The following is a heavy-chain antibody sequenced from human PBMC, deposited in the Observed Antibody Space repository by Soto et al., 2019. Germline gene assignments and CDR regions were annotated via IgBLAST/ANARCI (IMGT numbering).Heavy chain of an antibody. D-gene: IGHD3-9*01. V-gene: IGHV4-30-4*01. Sequence: SETLSLTCTVSVGSISSGDYYWSWIRQPPGKGLEWIGYIYYSGSTYYNPSLKTRVTISVDTSKNQFSLKLSSVTAADTAVYYCARVRNDILTGYYNWFDPWGQGTLVTVSS. J-gene: IGHJ5*02. CDR1: VGSISSGDYY. CDR2: IYYSGST. CDR3: ARVRNDILTGYYNWFDP.